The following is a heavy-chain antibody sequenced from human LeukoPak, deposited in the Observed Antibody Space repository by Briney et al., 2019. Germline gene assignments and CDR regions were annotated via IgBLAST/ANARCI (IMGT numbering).Heavy chain of an antibody. Sequence: SVKVSCKASGGTFSSYAISWVRQAPGQGLEWMGGIIPIFGTANYAQKFQGRVTITADESTSTAYMELSSLRSEDTAVYYCATLDIVVVPAIAFDIWGQGTMVTVSS. D-gene: IGHD2-2*01. J-gene: IGHJ3*02. CDR3: ATLDIVVVPAIAFDI. CDR1: GGTFSSYA. V-gene: IGHV1-69*13. CDR2: IIPIFGTA.